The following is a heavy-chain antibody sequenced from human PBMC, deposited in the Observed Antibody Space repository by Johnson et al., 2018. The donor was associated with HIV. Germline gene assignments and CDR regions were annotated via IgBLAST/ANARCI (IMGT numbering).Heavy chain of an antibody. CDR3: ARALTGTTQGAFDS. CDR2: IWYDGSNK. CDR1: GFTFSSYG. D-gene: IGHD1-7*01. V-gene: IGHV3-33*01. J-gene: IGHJ3*02. Sequence: QVQLVESGGGVVQPGRSLRLSCAASGFTFSSYGMHWVRQAPGKGLEWVAVIWYDGSNKYYADSVKGRFTISRDNSKNSLLLQMKSLRAEDTALYYCARALTGTTQGAFDSWGQGTMVTVSS.